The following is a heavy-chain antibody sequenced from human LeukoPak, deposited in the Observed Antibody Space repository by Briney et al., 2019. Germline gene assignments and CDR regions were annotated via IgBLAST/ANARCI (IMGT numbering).Heavy chain of an antibody. CDR3: AKDGNYYDSSGYSD. D-gene: IGHD3-22*01. CDR2: IRGSGGST. Sequence: PGGSLRLSCAASGFTFSGYAMSWVRQAPGKGLECVSVIRGSGGSTYYADSVKGRFTISRDNSKNTLYLQMNSLRAEDTAVYYCAKDGNYYDSSGYSDWGQGTLVTVSS. J-gene: IGHJ4*02. V-gene: IGHV3-23*01. CDR1: GFTFSGYA.